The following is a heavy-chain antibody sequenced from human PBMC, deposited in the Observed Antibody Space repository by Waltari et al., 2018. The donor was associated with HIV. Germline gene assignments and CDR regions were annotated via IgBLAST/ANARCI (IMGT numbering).Heavy chain of an antibody. CDR2: ISGSGGST. V-gene: IGHV3-23*01. CDR1: VFTFSSYA. J-gene: IGHJ4*02. Sequence: EVQLLESGGGLVQPGGSLRLSCAAFVFTFSSYAISWVRQAPGKGLEWVSAISGSGGSTYYADSVKGRFTISRDNSKNTLYLQMNSLRAEDTAVYYCARSGDCYSFWGQGTLVTVSS. CDR3: ARSGDCYSF. D-gene: IGHD2-21*02.